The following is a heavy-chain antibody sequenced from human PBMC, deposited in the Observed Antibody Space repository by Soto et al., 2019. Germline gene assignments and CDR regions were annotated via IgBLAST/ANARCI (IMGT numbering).Heavy chain of an antibody. D-gene: IGHD2-2*02. CDR1: GFTFSSYS. V-gene: IGHV3-21*01. CDR3: ARVYCCSTSCYKRNWFYP. J-gene: IGHJ5*02. Sequence: GGSLRISCAASGFTFSSYSMNWVRQAPGKGLEWVSSISSSSSYIYYADSVKGRFTISRDNAKNSLYLQMNSLRAEDTAVYYCARVYCCSTSCYKRNWFYPRAQGTPVPVSS. CDR2: ISSSSSYI.